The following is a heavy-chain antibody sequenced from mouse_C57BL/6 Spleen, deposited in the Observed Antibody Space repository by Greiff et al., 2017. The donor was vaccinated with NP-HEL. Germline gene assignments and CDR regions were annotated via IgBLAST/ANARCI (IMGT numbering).Heavy chain of an antibody. CDR3: VRSNWDASWFAY. Sequence: EVKLMESGGGLVKPGGSLKLSCAASGFTFSDYGMHWVRRAPEKGLAWVAYISSGSSTIYYADTVKGRFTISRDNANNTLFLQMTSLRSEDTAMYYCVRSNWDASWFAYWGQGTLVTVSA. D-gene: IGHD4-1*01. J-gene: IGHJ3*01. V-gene: IGHV5-17*01. CDR2: ISSGSSTI. CDR1: GFTFSDYG.